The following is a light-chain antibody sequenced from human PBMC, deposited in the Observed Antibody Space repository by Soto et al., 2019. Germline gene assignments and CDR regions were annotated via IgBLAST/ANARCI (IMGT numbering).Light chain of an antibody. Sequence: DIQMTQSPSTLSGSVGDRVTITCRASQTISSWLAWYQQKPGKAPKLLIYKASTLKSGVPSRFSGSGSGTEFTLTISNLQPDDFATYYCQHYNSYSEAFGQGTKGDIK. V-gene: IGKV1-5*03. J-gene: IGKJ1*01. CDR3: QHYNSYSEA. CDR1: QTISSW. CDR2: KAS.